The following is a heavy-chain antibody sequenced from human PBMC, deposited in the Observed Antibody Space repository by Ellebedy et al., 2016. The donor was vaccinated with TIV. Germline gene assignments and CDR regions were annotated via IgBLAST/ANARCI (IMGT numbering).Heavy chain of an antibody. CDR1: GGTFSSYA. V-gene: IGHV1-69*04. J-gene: IGHJ3*02. D-gene: IGHD2-21*02. Sequence: AASVKVSCKASGGTFSSYAISWVRQAPGQGLEWMGRIIPILGIANYAQKFQGRVTITADKSTSTAYMELSNLGSEDKAVYYCARVGVVVTGDAFDIWGQGTMVTVSS. CDR2: IIPILGIA. CDR3: ARVGVVVTGDAFDI.